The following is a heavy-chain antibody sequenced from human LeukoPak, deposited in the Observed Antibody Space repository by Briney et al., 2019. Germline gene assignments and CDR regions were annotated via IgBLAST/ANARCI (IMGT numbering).Heavy chain of an antibody. J-gene: IGHJ4*02. CDR2: FDPEDGET. Sequence: ASVKVSCKVSGYTLTELSMHWVRQAPGKGLEWMGGFDPEDGETIYAQKFQGRVTITADKSTSTAYMELSSLRSEDTAVYYCARSDILTGYLYGPFDYWGQGTLVTVSS. CDR1: GYTLTELS. V-gene: IGHV1-24*01. D-gene: IGHD3-9*01. CDR3: ARSDILTGYLYGPFDY.